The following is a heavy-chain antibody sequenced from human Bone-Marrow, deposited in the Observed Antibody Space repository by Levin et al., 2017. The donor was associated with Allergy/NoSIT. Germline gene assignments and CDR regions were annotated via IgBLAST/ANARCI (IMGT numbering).Heavy chain of an antibody. J-gene: IGHJ4*02. V-gene: IGHV3-30*09. CDR2: ISYDGTKK. Sequence: PGGSLRLSCAASGFTFSHYAMHWVRWASGKGLEWVAVISYDGTKKFYADSVQGRFAIARDNSNSTLSLRMNSLKPDDTAIYYFARDFPNLYDSSGHFDYWGQGTLVTVS. CDR3: ARDFPNLYDSSGHFDY. CDR1: GFTFSHYA. D-gene: IGHD3-22*01.